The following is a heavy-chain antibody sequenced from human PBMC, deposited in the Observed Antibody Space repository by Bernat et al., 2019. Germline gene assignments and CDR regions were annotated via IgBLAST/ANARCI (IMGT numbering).Heavy chain of an antibody. CDR3: VKVTDS. CDR1: GFTFRSSW. V-gene: IGHV3-7*03. CDR2: IKQDGTEI. Sequence: EVQLVESGGGLVQPGGSLTLSWAASGFTFRSSWMRWIRQAPGKGLEWVANIKQDGTEIYYVDALKGRFTISRDNAKNSLYLQMNSLRAEATAVYYCVKVTDSWVQGTLVTVSS. J-gene: IGHJ4*02.